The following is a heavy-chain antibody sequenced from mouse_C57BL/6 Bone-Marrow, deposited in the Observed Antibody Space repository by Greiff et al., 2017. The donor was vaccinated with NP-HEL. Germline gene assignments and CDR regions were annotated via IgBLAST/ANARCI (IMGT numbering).Heavy chain of an antibody. CDR2: LWRGGST. V-gene: IGHV2-5*01. Sequence: VKLQESGPGLVQPSQSLSITCTVSGFSLTSYGVHWVRQSPGKGLEWLGVLWRGGSTDYNAAFMSRLSITKDNSKSQVFFKMNSLQADDTAIYYCAKMEYYPYYFDYWGQGTTLTVSS. CDR1: GFSLTSYG. D-gene: IGHD1-1*01. CDR3: AKMEYYPYYFDY. J-gene: IGHJ2*01.